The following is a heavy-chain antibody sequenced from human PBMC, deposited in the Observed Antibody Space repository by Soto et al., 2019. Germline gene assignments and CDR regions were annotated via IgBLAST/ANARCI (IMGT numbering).Heavy chain of an antibody. CDR2: IFYSGSS. J-gene: IGHJ6*02. CDR3: ARGYNYGLDV. V-gene: IGHV4-30-2*01. CDR1: GGSIGSGGYS. Sequence: SETLSLTCAVSGGSIGSGGYSWSWIRQPPGKGLEWIGYIFYSGSSNSNASLKSRVTLSVDRSENQFSLKLNSVTAADTAVYYCARGYNYGLDVWGQGTTVTVS.